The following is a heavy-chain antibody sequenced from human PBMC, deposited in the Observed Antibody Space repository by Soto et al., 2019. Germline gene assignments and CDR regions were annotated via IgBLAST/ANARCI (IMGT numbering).Heavy chain of an antibody. V-gene: IGHV6-1*01. J-gene: IGHJ4*02. CDR1: GDSVSSNTAS. Sequence: SQTLSLTCAISGDSVSSNTASWNWIRQSPSRGLEWLGRTYFRSKWYNDYAVSVKSRIIINPDTSNNQFSLQLNSVTPEDTAVYFCAKGDNLGPKTGYAFDHWGQGSMVNVS. CDR3: AKGDNLGPKTGYAFDH. CDR2: TYFRSKWYN. D-gene: IGHD5-12*01.